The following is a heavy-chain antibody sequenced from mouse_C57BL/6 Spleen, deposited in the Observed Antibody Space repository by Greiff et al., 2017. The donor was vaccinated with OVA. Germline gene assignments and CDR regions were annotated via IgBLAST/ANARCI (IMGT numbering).Heavy chain of an antibody. J-gene: IGHJ4*01. V-gene: IGHV5-17*01. D-gene: IGHD1-1*01. CDR1: GFTFSDYG. CDR2: ISSGSSTT. Sequence: EVKLLESGGGLVKPGGSLKLSCAASGFTFSDYGMHWVRQAPEKGLEWVAYISSGSSTTYYADTVKGRFTISRDNAKNTLFLQMTSLRSEDTAMYYCAKATVVPRHYYAMDYWGQGTSVTVSS. CDR3: AKATVVPRHYYAMDY.